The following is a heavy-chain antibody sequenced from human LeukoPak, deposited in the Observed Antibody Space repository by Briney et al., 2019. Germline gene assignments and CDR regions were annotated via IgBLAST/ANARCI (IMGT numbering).Heavy chain of an antibody. Sequence: SQTLSLTCTVSGGSIKNYYWSWIRQSPGKGLEWRGYIYYSGSTNYNPSLKSRITTSVDTSKKQFSLKLRSVTAADTAVYYCARSVSWGLLVRDDAFDIWGQGTMVTVSS. D-gene: IGHD2-21*01. V-gene: IGHV4-59*08. CDR3: ARSVSWGLLVRDDAFDI. J-gene: IGHJ3*02. CDR2: IYYSGST. CDR1: GGSIKNYY.